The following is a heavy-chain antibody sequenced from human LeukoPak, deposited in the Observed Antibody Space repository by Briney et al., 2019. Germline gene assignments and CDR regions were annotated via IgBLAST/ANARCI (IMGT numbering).Heavy chain of an antibody. D-gene: IGHD4-17*01. CDR1: GGSFSGYY. V-gene: IGHV4-59*01. Sequence: ETLSLTCAVYGGSFSGYYWSWIRQPPGKGLEWIGYISYSGTTNYNPSLRSRVTISLDTSKNQFSLKLTSVTAADTAVYYCARDPAKYGDYDYWGQGTLVTVSS. CDR2: ISYSGTT. CDR3: ARDPAKYGDYDY. J-gene: IGHJ4*02.